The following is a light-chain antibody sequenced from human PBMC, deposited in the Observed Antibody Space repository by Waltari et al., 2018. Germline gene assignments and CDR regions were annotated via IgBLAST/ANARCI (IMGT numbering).Light chain of an antibody. Sequence: QLVLTQSPSASASLGASVKLTCTLSSGHSSYAIAWHQQQPEKGPRYLMKLNSDGSHSKGDGIPDRFSGFSSGAERYLTISSLQSEDEADYYCQTWGTGIHVFGGGTKLTVL. CDR2: LNSDGSH. CDR3: QTWGTGIHV. J-gene: IGLJ2*01. V-gene: IGLV4-69*01. CDR1: SGHSSYA.